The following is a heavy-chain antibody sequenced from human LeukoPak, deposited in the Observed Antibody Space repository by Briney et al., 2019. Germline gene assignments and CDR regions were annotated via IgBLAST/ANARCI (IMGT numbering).Heavy chain of an antibody. CDR3: ARDVTGIAVAPGY. Sequence: ASVKVSCKASGYTFTGYYMHWVRQAPGQGLEWMGWINPNSGGTNYAQKFQGRVTMTRDTSISTAYMELSRLRSDDTAVYYCARDVTGIAVAPGYWGQGTLVTVSS. D-gene: IGHD6-19*01. V-gene: IGHV1-2*02. CDR1: GYTFTGYY. CDR2: INPNSGGT. J-gene: IGHJ4*02.